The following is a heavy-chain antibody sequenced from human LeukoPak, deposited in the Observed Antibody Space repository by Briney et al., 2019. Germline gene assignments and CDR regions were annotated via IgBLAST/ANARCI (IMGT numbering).Heavy chain of an antibody. D-gene: IGHD4-17*01. CDR1: GGSISSGGYY. J-gene: IGHJ6*02. Sequence: PSETLSLTCTVSGGSISSGGYYWSWIRQHPGKGLEWIGYIYYSGSTYYNPSLKSRVTISVDTSKNQFSLKLSSVTAADTALYYCAKDISQTTVTAPSDVWGQGTTVTVTS. CDR2: IYYSGST. CDR3: AKDISQTTVTAPSDV. V-gene: IGHV4-31*03.